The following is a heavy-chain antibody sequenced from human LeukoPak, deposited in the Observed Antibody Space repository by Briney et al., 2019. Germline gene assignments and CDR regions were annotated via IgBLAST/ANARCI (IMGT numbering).Heavy chain of an antibody. CDR1: EFTFSSYS. V-gene: IGHV3-23*01. CDR2: ITGGGGST. J-gene: IGHJ4*02. Sequence: GGSLRLSCAASEFTFSSYSMSWVRQAPGKGLEWVSSITGGGGSTYFADSVKDRFTISRDNSRNTLYLQLNSLRAEDTAVYYCAKSPYYDASGYNREYYLDRWGQGTLVTVSS. D-gene: IGHD3-22*01. CDR3: AKSPYYDASGYNREYYLDR.